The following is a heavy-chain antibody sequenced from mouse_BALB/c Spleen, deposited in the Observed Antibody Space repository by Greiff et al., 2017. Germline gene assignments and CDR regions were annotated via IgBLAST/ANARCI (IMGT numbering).Heavy chain of an antibody. V-gene: IGHV5-17*02. CDR1: GFTFSSFG. CDR2: ISSGSSTI. CDR3: ARAGLLPFAY. Sequence: EVQRVESGGGLVQPGGSRKLSCAASGFTFSSFGMHWVRQAPEKGLEWVAYISSGSSTIYYADTVKGRFTISRDNPKNTLFLQMTSLRSEDTAMYYCARAGLLPFAYWGQGTLVTVSA. D-gene: IGHD2-3*01. J-gene: IGHJ3*01.